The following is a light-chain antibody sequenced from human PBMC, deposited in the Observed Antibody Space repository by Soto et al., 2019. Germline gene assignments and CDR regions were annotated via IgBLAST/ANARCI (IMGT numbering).Light chain of an antibody. V-gene: IGLV1-44*01. CDR3: AAWDASLDGYV. Sequence: QSALTQAPSASGTPGQRVSISCSTSSSNLGDNTVNWYQQVPGAAPKLLIYSYDQRPSGVPDRFSGSKSGTSASLAISGLQSEDEADYYCAAWDASLDGYVFGTGTKVTVL. J-gene: IGLJ1*01. CDR2: SYD. CDR1: SSNLGDNT.